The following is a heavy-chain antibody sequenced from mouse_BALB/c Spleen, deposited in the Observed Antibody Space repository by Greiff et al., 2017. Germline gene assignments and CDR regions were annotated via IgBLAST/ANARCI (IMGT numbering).Heavy chain of an antibody. CDR3: AGSYYRYDGGAMDY. CDR2: IWSGGST. Sequence: QVQLQQSGPGLVQPSQSLSITCTVSGFSLTSYGVHWVRQSPGKGLEWLGVIWSGGSTDYNAAFISRLSISKDNSKSQVFFKMNSLQANDTAIYYCAGSYYRYDGGAMDYWGQGTSVTVSS. CDR1: GFSLTSYG. D-gene: IGHD2-14*01. V-gene: IGHV2-2*02. J-gene: IGHJ4*01.